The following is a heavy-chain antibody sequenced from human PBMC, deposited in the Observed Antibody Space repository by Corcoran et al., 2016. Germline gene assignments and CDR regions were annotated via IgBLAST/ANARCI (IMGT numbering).Heavy chain of an antibody. CDR3: ARDLATVTTSGWFDP. CDR2: INPNSGGT. J-gene: IGHJ5*02. D-gene: IGHD4-17*01. CDR1: GYTFTGYY. V-gene: IGHV1-2*02. Sequence: QVQLVQSGAEVKKPGSSVKVSCKASGYTFTGYYMHRVRQAPGQGLEWMGWINPNSGGTNYAQKFQGRVTMTRDTSISTAYMELSRLRSDDTAVYYCARDLATVTTSGWFDPWGQGTLVTVSS.